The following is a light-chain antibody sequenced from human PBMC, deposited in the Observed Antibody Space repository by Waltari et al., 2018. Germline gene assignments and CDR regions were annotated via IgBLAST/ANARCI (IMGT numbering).Light chain of an antibody. J-gene: IGLJ1*01. CDR3: ISYTSRTTYV. CDR1: SSDIGGFDY. CDR2: NVI. Sequence: QSALTQPASVSGSPGQSITISCTGTSSDIGGFDYVSWYQQHPGKVPRLVIPNVIQRPSGVANRFSGSKSGNAASLTISGLQAEDEADYSCISYTSRTTYVFGTGTKVTVL. V-gene: IGLV2-14*01.